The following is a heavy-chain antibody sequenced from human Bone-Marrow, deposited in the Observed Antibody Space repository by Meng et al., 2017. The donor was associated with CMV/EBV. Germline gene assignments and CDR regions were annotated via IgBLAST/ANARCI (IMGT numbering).Heavy chain of an antibody. D-gene: IGHD4-11*01. CDR1: GLSVSGSA. Sequence: GGSLRLSCAASGLSVSGSAIHWVRQASGKGLEWLGRIKSEGNSYVTAYTASVRGRFTLSRDDSKNTAYLQMNSLRAEDTALYYCARVAYSNYDSPDYYYYGMDVWGQGTMVTVSS. J-gene: IGHJ6*01. V-gene: IGHV3-73*01. CDR3: ARVAYSNYDSPDYYYYGMDV. CDR2: IKSEGNSYVT.